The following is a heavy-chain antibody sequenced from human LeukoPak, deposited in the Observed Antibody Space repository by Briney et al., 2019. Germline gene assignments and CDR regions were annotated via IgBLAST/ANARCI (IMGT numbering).Heavy chain of an antibody. J-gene: IGHJ4*02. CDR1: GGSISTYY. CDR2: IYYSGTT. CDR3: ARVGIAAAALDY. D-gene: IGHD6-13*01. Sequence: LSETLSLTCTVSGGSISTYYWSWIRQPPGKGLEWIGYIYYSGTTNYNPSLKSRVTISVDTSKNQFSLKLSSVTAADTAVYYCARVGIAAAALDYWGQGTLVTVSS. V-gene: IGHV4-59*12.